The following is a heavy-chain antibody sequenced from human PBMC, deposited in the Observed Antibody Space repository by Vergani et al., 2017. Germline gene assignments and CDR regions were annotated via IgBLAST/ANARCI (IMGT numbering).Heavy chain of an antibody. Sequence: EVQLLESGGGLVHPGGSLRLSCAASGFTFSSYAMSWVRQAPGKGLEWVSGISWNSGSIGYVDSVKGRFTISRDNAKNSLYLQMNSLRAEDTALYYCAKGKFSSSSPFDYWGQGTLVTVSS. CDR2: ISWNSGSI. CDR3: AKGKFSSSSPFDY. J-gene: IGHJ4*02. CDR1: GFTFSSYA. D-gene: IGHD6-6*01. V-gene: IGHV3-9*01.